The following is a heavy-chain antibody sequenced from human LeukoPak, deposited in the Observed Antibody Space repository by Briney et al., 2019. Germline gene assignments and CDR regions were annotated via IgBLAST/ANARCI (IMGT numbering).Heavy chain of an antibody. J-gene: IGHJ4*02. V-gene: IGHV4-38-2*02. Sequence: SETLSLTCTVSGYSISSGYYWGWIRQPPGKGLEGIGSIYHSGSTYYNPSLKSRVTISVDTSKNQFSLKLSSVTAADTAVYYCARTSEWELPTGNFDYWGQGTLVTVSS. CDR2: IYHSGST. CDR1: GYSISSGYY. CDR3: ARTSEWELPTGNFDY. D-gene: IGHD1-26*01.